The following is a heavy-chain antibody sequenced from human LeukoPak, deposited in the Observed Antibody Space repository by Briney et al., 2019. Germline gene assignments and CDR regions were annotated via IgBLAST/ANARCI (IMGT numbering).Heavy chain of an antibody. CDR3: ATKYSIAVAANPPYFDY. CDR1: GGSFSGYY. V-gene: IGHV4-34*01. J-gene: IGHJ4*02. Sequence: SETLSLTCGVYGGSFSGYYWSWIRQPPGRGLEWIGEINQSGSTNYNPSLKSRVTISVDTSRNQFSLKLSSVTAADTGVYYCATKYSIAVAANPPYFDYWGQGTLVTVSS. CDR2: INQSGST. D-gene: IGHD6-19*01.